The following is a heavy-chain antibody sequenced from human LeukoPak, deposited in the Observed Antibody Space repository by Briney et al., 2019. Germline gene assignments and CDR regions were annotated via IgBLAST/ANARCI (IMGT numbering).Heavy chain of an antibody. V-gene: IGHV1-8*01. CDR2: MSPNSGDT. J-gene: IGHJ4*02. D-gene: IGHD7-27*01. Sequence: ASVKVSCKASGYTFTIYDFNWVRQATGQRPEWMGWMSPNSGDTGYVQKFQDRVTMTRNTSISTAYMELSSLRSDDTAVYYCARGPPNWGYDYWGPGTLVTVSS. CDR1: GYTFTIYD. CDR3: ARGPPNWGYDY.